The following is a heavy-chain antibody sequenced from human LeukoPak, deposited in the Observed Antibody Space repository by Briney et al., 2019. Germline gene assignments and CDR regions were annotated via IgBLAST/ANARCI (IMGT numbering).Heavy chain of an antibody. V-gene: IGHV3-21*01. Sequence: GGSLRLSCAASGFTFSSYSMNWVRQAPGKGLEWVSSISSSSSYIYYADSVKGRFTISRGNAKNSLYLQMNSLRAEDTAVYYCARDQSLLVGARYYFDYWGQGTLVTVSS. J-gene: IGHJ4*02. CDR2: ISSSSSYI. CDR1: GFTFSSYS. CDR3: ARDQSLLVGARYYFDY. D-gene: IGHD1-26*01.